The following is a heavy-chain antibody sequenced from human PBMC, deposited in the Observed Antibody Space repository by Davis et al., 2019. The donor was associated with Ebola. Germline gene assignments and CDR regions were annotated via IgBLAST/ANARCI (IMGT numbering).Heavy chain of an antibody. CDR2: ISWNSGSI. CDR1: GFTFDDYA. J-gene: IGHJ6*02. Sequence: PGGSLRLSCAASGFTFDDYAMHWVRQAPGKGLEWVSGISWNSGSIAYADSVKGRFSISRDNAKNSLYLQMNSLRAEDTALYYCAKEMTDFWNGMDVWGQGTTVTVSS. CDR3: AKEMTDFWNGMDV. V-gene: IGHV3-9*01. D-gene: IGHD3-3*01.